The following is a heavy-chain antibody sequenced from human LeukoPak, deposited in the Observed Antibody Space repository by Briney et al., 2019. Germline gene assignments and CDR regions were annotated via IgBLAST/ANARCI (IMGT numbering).Heavy chain of an antibody. D-gene: IGHD1-26*01. J-gene: IGHJ3*02. V-gene: IGHV3-64*01. Sequence: GGSLRLTSAASGFTLSSYAMHWVRHAPEEGLEYVSAISSNGGSTYYANSVKGRSTISRDNSKNTLYLQMGSLRAEGMAVYYCARATVGATFAFDIWGQGTMVTVSS. CDR3: ARATVGATFAFDI. CDR2: ISSNGGST. CDR1: GFTLSSYA.